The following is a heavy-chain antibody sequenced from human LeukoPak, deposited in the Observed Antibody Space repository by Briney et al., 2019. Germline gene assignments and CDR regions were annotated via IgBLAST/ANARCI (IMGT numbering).Heavy chain of an antibody. CDR2: ISDSGGAT. D-gene: IGHD3-22*01. V-gene: IGHV3-23*01. J-gene: IGHJ4*02. Sequence: GGSLRLSCAVSGITLSNYGMSWVRQAPGKGLEWVAGISDSGGATNYADSVKGRFTISRDNRKNTLYLQMNSLRAEDTAVYFCAKRGAVIRVILVGFHKQAYYFDSWGQGALVTVSS. CDR1: GITLSNYG. CDR3: AKRGAVIRVILVGFHKQAYYFDS.